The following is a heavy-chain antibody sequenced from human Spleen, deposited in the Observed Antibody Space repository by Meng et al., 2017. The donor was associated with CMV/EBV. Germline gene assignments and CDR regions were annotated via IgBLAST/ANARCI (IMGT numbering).Heavy chain of an antibody. CDR3: ASTKITVFGVVTFETASYNWFDP. CDR1: GGSVKSGSYY. J-gene: IGHJ5*02. D-gene: IGHD3-3*01. Sequence: GSLRLSCTVSGGSVKSGSYYWSWIRQPPGKGLEWIGHIYYSGSTNYSPSLKSRVSISVDTSNNQFSLKLRSVTAADTAVYYCASTKITVFGVVTFETASYNWFDPWGQGTLVTVSS. V-gene: IGHV4-61*01. CDR2: IYYSGST.